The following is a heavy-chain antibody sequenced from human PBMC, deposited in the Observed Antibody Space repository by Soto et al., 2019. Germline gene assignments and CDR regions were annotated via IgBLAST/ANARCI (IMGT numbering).Heavy chain of an antibody. Sequence: QVQLVQSGAELKKPGSSVKVSCRASGATFSISVFNWVRQAPGQGLEWMGGIISMFGTPNYSQKFQGRVTISADESTSTGYMELTNLRSDDTAIYCCARDLGGGYEPGDYWGQGTQVTVSS. V-gene: IGHV1-69*12. J-gene: IGHJ4*02. CDR2: IISMFGTP. CDR3: ARDLGGGYEPGDY. D-gene: IGHD5-12*01. CDR1: GATFSISV.